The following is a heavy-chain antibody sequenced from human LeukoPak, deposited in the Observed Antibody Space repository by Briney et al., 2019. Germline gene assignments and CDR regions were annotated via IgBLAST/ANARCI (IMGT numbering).Heavy chain of an antibody. V-gene: IGHV3-66*02. J-gene: IGHJ4*02. D-gene: IGHD3-22*01. CDR1: GFTVSSNY. Sequence: PGGSLRLSCAASGFTVSSNYMSWVRQAPGKGLEWVSVIYSGGSTYYADSVKGRFTISRDKSKNTLYLQMNSLRAKDTAVYYCARDDSSGYHYRFDYWGQGTLVTVSS. CDR2: IYSGGST. CDR3: ARDDSSGYHYRFDY.